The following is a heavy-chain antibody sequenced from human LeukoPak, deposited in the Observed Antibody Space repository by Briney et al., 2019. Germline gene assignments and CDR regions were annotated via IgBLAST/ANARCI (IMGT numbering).Heavy chain of an antibody. CDR2: IIPIFGTA. CDR1: GGTFSSYA. D-gene: IGHD5-24*01. V-gene: IGHV1-69*01. CDR3: AGDVEKSTRGLYH. Sequence: SVKVSCKASGGTFSSYAISWVRQAPGQGLEWMGGIIPIFGTANYAQKFQGRVTITADESTSTAYMELSSLRSDDTAIYYCAGDVEKSTRGLYHWGQGTLVTVSS. J-gene: IGHJ4*02.